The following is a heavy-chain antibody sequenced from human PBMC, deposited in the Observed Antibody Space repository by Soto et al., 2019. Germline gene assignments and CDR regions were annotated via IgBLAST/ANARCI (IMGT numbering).Heavy chain of an antibody. CDR3: ARRGTGRYLDV. D-gene: IGHD3-16*01. CDR1: GGSISSYY. CDR2: IYNSGNT. V-gene: IGHV4-59*08. J-gene: IGHJ6*02. Sequence: QVQLQEAGPGLVKPSETLSLTCYVSGGSISSYYWNWIRQPPGKGLEWIAHIYNSGNTNYNPSLSSRVTISMDTSKNQFSLQMTSVTAADTAVYYCARRGTGRYLDVWGQGTTVTVSS.